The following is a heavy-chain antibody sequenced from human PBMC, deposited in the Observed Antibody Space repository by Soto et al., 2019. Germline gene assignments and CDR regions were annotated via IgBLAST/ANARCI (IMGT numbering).Heavy chain of an antibody. CDR2: IFYTGRT. V-gene: IGHV4-39*01. J-gene: IGHJ4*02. CDR1: GGSISSYY. D-gene: IGHD3-22*01. CDR3: TRHHPHHYDSSGYFDY. Sequence: WETLSLTCTVSGGSISSYYWGWIRQSPGKGLEWIGTIFYTGRTYYNPSLESRVTLSVDTSKNQFSLHLTSVTAADTAVYYCTRHHPHHYDSSGYFDYWGQGTLVTVSS.